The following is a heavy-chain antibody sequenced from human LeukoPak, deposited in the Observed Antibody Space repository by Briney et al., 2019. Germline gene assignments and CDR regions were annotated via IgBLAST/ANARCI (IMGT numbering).Heavy chain of an antibody. CDR1: DGSLSGYY. D-gene: IGHD6-13*01. J-gene: IGHJ4*02. CDR2: IYYSGST. V-gene: IGHV4-59*03. Sequence: SETLSLTCTVSDGSLSGYYWSWIRQPPGKGLEWIGYIYYSGSTNYNPSLKSRVTISVDTSKNQFSLKLSSVTAADTAVYYCAKYFAATGESHPDYWGQGSLVTVSS. CDR3: AKYFAATGESHPDY.